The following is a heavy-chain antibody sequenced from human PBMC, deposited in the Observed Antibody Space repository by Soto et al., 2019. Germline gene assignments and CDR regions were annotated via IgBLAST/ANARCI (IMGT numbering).Heavy chain of an antibody. CDR2: IHGTRSII. V-gene: IGHV3-48*02. J-gene: IGHJ4*02. D-gene: IGHD3-16*01. CDR1: GFTFSSHA. CDR3: ARDARNADYDY. Sequence: EVQLVESGGGLVQPGGSLKLSCAVSGFTFSSHAMNWVRQAPGKGLEWVAYIHGTRSIIYYADSVKGRFTISRDNAKNSLCLQMDSLSDEDTALYCCARDARNADYDYWGQGTLVTVSS.